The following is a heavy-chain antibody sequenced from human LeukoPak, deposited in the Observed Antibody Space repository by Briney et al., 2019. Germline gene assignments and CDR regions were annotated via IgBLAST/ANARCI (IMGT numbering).Heavy chain of an antibody. CDR1: GFTFDDYG. Sequence: PGRSLRLSCAASGFTFDDYGIHWVRQAPGKGLEWVSGIDWNSGALGYADSVKGRFTISRDNAKNSLYLQMNSLRAEDTALYYCVKDRAVHLYGSGAFESWGQGTLVTVSS. V-gene: IGHV3-9*01. J-gene: IGHJ4*02. D-gene: IGHD3-10*01. CDR3: VKDRAVHLYGSGAFES. CDR2: IDWNSGAL.